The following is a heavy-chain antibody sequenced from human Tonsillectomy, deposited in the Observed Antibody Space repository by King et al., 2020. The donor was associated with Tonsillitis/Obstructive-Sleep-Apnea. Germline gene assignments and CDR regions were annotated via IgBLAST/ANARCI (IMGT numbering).Heavy chain of an antibody. CDR3: TTDQATPGFSVDGFDL. J-gene: IGHJ3*01. V-gene: IGHV3-15*01. CDR2: IKSKPDGGTT. CDR1: GFIFRNAW. D-gene: IGHD3-9*01. Sequence: VQLVESGGGFVKPGGSLRLSCAASGFIFRNAWMSWVRQAPGKGLEWVGRIKSKPDGGTTAYAAPVKGRITIPRDDSKNTLYLQMNSLKTEDTALYYCTTDQATPGFSVDGFDLWGQGTMVTVSS.